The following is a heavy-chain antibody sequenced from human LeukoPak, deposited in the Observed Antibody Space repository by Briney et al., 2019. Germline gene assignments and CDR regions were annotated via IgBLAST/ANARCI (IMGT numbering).Heavy chain of an antibody. CDR3: ARGDTAMASAVGYFDY. Sequence: SETLSLTCTVSRYSISSGFYWGWIRQPPGKGLEWIGSIYSTGSTFYNPSLKSRVTISIDTSKNQVSLRLRSVTAADTAVYYCARGDTAMASAVGYFDYWGQGTLVTVSS. CDR1: RYSISSGFY. D-gene: IGHD5-18*01. V-gene: IGHV4-38-2*02. J-gene: IGHJ4*02. CDR2: IYSTGST.